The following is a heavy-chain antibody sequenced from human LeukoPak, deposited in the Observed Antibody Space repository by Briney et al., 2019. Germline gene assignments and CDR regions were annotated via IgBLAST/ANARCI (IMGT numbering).Heavy chain of an antibody. CDR2: ISSSSSSYI. CDR3: ARVLRCSSTSCYPGFDY. J-gene: IGHJ4*02. CDR1: GFTFSSYS. V-gene: IGHV3-21*01. Sequence: GGSLRLSCAASGFTFSSYSMNWVRQAPGKGLEWVSSISSSSSSYIYYADSVKGRFTISRDNAKNSLYLQMNSLRAEDTAVYYCARVLRCSSTSCYPGFDYWGQGTLVTVSS. D-gene: IGHD2-2*01.